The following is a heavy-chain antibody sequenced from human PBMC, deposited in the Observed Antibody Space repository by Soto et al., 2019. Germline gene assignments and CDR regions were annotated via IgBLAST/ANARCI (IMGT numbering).Heavy chain of an antibody. CDR2: IVVGSGNT. Sequence: SVKVSCKASGLTFTSSAVQWVRQARGQRLEWIGWIVVGSGNTNYAQKFQERVTITRDMSTSTAYMELSSLRSEDKAVYYCAADGINGNAFYYYGMDVWGQGTTVTVSS. D-gene: IGHD1-20*01. J-gene: IGHJ6*02. CDR3: AADGINGNAFYYYGMDV. V-gene: IGHV1-58*01. CDR1: GLTFTSSA.